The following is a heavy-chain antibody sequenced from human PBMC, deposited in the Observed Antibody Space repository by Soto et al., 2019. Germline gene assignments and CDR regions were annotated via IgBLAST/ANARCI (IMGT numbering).Heavy chain of an antibody. Sequence: PSETLSLTCTVSGGSVSSGSYYWSWIRQPPGKGLEWIGYIYYSGSTNYKPSLKSRVTISVDTSKNQFSLKLSSVTAAYTAVYYCARDNYGDYVLDYWGQGTLVTVSS. J-gene: IGHJ4*02. CDR2: IYYSGST. V-gene: IGHV4-61*01. CDR3: ARDNYGDYVLDY. D-gene: IGHD4-17*01. CDR1: GGSVSSGSYY.